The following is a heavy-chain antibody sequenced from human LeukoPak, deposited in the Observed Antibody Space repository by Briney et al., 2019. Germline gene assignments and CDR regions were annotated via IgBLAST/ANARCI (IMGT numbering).Heavy chain of an antibody. CDR3: ARGQVEVVVIPHYYMDV. D-gene: IGHD3-22*01. V-gene: IGHV1-8*01. CDR1: GYTFTSYD. J-gene: IGHJ6*03. Sequence: VASVKVSCKASGYTFTSYDINWVRQATGQGLEWMGWMNPNSGNTGYAQKFQGRVTMTRNTSISTAYMELSSLRSEDTAVYYCARGQVEVVVIPHYYMDVWGKGTTVTVSS. CDR2: MNPNSGNT.